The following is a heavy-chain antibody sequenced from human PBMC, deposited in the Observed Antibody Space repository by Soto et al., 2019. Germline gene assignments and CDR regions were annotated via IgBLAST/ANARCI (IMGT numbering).Heavy chain of an antibody. CDR1: GFTFSSYW. D-gene: IGHD2-15*01. V-gene: IGHV3-74*01. CDR2: INSDGSST. J-gene: IGHJ6*02. CDR3: ARVSCSGGSCYPRGMDV. Sequence: GGSLRLSCAASGFTFSSYWMHWVRQAPGKGLVWVSRINSDGSSTSYADSVKGRFTISRDNAKNTLYLQMNSLRAEDTAVYYCARVSCSGGSCYPRGMDVWGQGTTVTVSS.